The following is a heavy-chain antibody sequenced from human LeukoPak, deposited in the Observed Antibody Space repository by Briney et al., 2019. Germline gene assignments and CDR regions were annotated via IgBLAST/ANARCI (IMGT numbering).Heavy chain of an antibody. V-gene: IGHV4-34*01. J-gene: IGHJ4*02. Sequence: SETLSLTCAVYGGSFSGYYWSWIRPPPGKGLEWMGEINHSGSTNYNPSLKSRVTISVGTSKNQSSLKLSSVTAADTAVYYCARSTVVVVAVSDFFDYWGQGTLVTVSS. CDR2: INHSGST. CDR3: ARSTVVVVAVSDFFDY. CDR1: GGSFSGYY. D-gene: IGHD2-15*01.